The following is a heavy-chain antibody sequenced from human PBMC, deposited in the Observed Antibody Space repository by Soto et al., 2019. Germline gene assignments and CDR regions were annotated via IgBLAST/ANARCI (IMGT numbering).Heavy chain of an antibody. CDR3: ARMATLYYDSSGYYYLLEYFDY. J-gene: IGHJ4*02. Sequence: QVTLKESGPVLVKPTETLTLTCTVSGFSLSNARMGVSWIRQPPGKALEWLAHIFSNDEKSYSTSLKSRLTISKDTSKSXAVXTXTNMDPVDTATYYCARMATLYYDSSGYYYLLEYFDYWGQGTLVTVSS. CDR1: GFSLSNARMG. V-gene: IGHV2-26*01. CDR2: IFSNDEK. D-gene: IGHD3-22*01.